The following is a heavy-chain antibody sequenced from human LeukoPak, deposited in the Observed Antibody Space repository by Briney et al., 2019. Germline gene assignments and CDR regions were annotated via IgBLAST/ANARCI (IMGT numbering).Heavy chain of an antibody. V-gene: IGHV3-30*18. Sequence: PGGSLRLSCAASGFTFSSYGTHWVRQAPGKGLEWVAVISYDGSNKYYADSVKGRFTISRDNSKNTLYLQMNSLRAEDTAVYYCANTPYYYDSSGYPDDYWGQGTLVTVSS. J-gene: IGHJ4*02. D-gene: IGHD3-22*01. CDR2: ISYDGSNK. CDR1: GFTFSSYG. CDR3: ANTPYYYDSSGYPDDY.